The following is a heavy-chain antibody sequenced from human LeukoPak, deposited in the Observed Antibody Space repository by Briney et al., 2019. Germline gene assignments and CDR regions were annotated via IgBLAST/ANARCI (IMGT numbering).Heavy chain of an antibody. Sequence: GGSLRLSCAASGFTFSSYAMGWVRQAPGKGLEWVSAITGSGDSTYYADSVKGRFTISRDNSKNTLYLQMNSLRAEDTAVYYCAKDLRSSIAARIDYWGQGTLVTVSS. CDR1: GFTFSSYA. CDR2: ITGSGDST. CDR3: AKDLRSSIAARIDY. D-gene: IGHD6-6*01. J-gene: IGHJ4*02. V-gene: IGHV3-23*01.